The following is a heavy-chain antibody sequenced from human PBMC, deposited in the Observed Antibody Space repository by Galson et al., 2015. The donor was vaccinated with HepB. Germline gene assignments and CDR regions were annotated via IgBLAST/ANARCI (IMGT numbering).Heavy chain of an antibody. CDR2: IDPSDSYT. CDR1: GYSFTSYW. Sequence: QPGTAVKKPGVSLRISCKGSGYSFTSYWISWVRQMPGKGLEWMVRIDPSDSYTHYSPPYQGHVTISADKSISTASLQWSSLKASDTAMYYCARLGVLDYYDSNWFDPWGQGTLVTVSS. CDR3: ARLGVLDYYDSNWFDP. J-gene: IGHJ5*02. D-gene: IGHD3-22*01. V-gene: IGHV5-10-1*01.